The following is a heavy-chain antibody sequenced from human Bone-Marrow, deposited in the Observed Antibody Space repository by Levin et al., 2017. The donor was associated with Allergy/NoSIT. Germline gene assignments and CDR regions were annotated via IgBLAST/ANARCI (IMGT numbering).Heavy chain of an antibody. CDR1: GGSFHTYY. CDR2: VNHRGSI. V-gene: IGHV4-34*01. Sequence: SQTLSLTCAVSGGSFHTYYWNWVRQPPGKGLEWIGEVNHRGSINYNPSLKSRVTISVDTPNKQISLKLTSVTAADTAIYYCARDVAPASGYYLDYWGQGTLVTVSS. J-gene: IGHJ4*02. D-gene: IGHD6-13*01. CDR3: ARDVAPASGYYLDY.